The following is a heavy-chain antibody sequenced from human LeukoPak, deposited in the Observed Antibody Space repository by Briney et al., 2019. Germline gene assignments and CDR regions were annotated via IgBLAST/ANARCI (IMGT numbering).Heavy chain of an antibody. CDR1: GGSISSGDYY. V-gene: IGHV4-39*01. D-gene: IGHD6-13*01. CDR2: IYYSGTT. Sequence: SETLSLTCTVSGGSISSGDYYWSWIRQPPGKGLEWIGSIYYSGTTYYIPSLKSRITISVDTSKNQFSLKLNSVTAADTAVYYCARHGGAAAAIDYWGQGTLVTVSS. CDR3: ARHGGAAAAIDY. J-gene: IGHJ4*02.